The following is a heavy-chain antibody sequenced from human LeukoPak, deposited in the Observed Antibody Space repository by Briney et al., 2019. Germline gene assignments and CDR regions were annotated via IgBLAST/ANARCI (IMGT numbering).Heavy chain of an antibody. J-gene: IGHJ4*02. CDR3: ARSFGGRTEY. V-gene: IGHV3-74*01. CDR2: LNTDGSIT. CDR1: RFTFNSYW. Sequence: GGSLRLSCAASRFTFNSYWFHWVRQAPGKGLVWVSRLNTDGSITNYADSVKGRFTISRDNAKNTLYLQMNSLRAEDTVVYYCARSFGGRTEYWGQGTLVTVSS. D-gene: IGHD2-15*01.